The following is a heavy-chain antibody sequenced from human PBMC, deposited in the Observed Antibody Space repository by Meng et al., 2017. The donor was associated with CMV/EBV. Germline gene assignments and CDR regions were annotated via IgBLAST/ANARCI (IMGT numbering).Heavy chain of an antibody. CDR2: IYYSGST. CDR1: GGSISSSSYY. Sequence: SETLSLTCTVSGGSISSSSYYWGWIRQPPGKGLEWIGSIYYSGSTYYNPPLKSRVTISVDTSKNQFSLKLSAVTAADTAVYYCARSGYCSSTSCYRLQNYYYYYGMDVWGQGTTVTVSS. CDR3: ARSGYCSSTSCYRLQNYYYYYGMDV. V-gene: IGHV4-39*07. D-gene: IGHD2-2*02. J-gene: IGHJ6*02.